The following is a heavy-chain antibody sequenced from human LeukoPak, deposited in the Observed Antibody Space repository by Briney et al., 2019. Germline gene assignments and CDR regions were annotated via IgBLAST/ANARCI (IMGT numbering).Heavy chain of an antibody. D-gene: IGHD1-1*01. J-gene: IGHJ4*02. Sequence: SETLSLTCTVSGGSISSYYWSWIRQPPGKGLEWIGYIYYSGSTNYNPSLKSRVTISVDTSKNQFSLKLSSVTAADTAVYYCARIKLEAFYYWGQGTLVTVSS. CDR2: IYYSGST. V-gene: IGHV4-59*08. CDR3: ARIKLEAFYY. CDR1: GGSISSYY.